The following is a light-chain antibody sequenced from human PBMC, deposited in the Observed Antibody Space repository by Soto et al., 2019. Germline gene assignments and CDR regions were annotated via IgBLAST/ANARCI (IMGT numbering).Light chain of an antibody. CDR2: AAS. CDR3: QQYDNYPLT. J-gene: IGKJ4*01. CDR1: QGISSD. V-gene: IGKV1-8*01. Sequence: AIRMTQSPSSLSASTGDRVTITCRASQGISSDLAWYQQKPGKAPKLLIYAASTLQSGVPSRFSASGSGTDFTLTISRLQSEDFATYYCQQYDNYPLTFGGGTKVEI.